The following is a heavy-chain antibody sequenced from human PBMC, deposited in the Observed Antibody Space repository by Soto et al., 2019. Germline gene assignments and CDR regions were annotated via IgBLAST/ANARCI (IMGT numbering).Heavy chain of an antibody. D-gene: IGHD6-13*01. Sequence: QVQLMQSGAEVKKPGASVKVSCKASGYTFTSYDINWVRQATGQGLEWMGWMIPNSGNTGYAQKFQGRVTMTRNTSISTAYMELSSLRSEDTAVYYCARSSSYSSSWGAWGQGTLVTVSS. J-gene: IGHJ4*02. CDR2: MIPNSGNT. CDR3: ARSSSYSSSWGA. V-gene: IGHV1-8*01. CDR1: GYTFTSYD.